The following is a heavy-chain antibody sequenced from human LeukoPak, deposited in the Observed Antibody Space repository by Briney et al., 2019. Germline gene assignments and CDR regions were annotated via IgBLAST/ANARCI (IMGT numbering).Heavy chain of an antibody. V-gene: IGHV1-69*05. CDR3: ARDPRYCSGGSCYSAHWFDP. Sequence: SVKVSCKASGGTFSSYAISWVRQAPGQGLEWMGGIIPIFGTANYAQKLQGRVTMTTDTSTSTAYMELRSLRPDDTAVYYCARDPRYCSGGSCYSAHWFDPWGQGTLVTVSS. D-gene: IGHD2-15*01. CDR1: GGTFSSYA. J-gene: IGHJ5*02. CDR2: IIPIFGTA.